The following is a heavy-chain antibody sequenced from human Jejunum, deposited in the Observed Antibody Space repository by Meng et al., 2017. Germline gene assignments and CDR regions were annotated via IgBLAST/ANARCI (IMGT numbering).Heavy chain of an antibody. CDR3: ARSGHPKVKISDC. CDR2: IYSGGST. Sequence: SETLSPTCTVPGGSVSSGNYSWSWIRQPPGKGLEWIGFIYSGGSTNYNSPLKSRVSISTDTSKNQFSLELRSAAAADTAVYYCARSGHPKVKISDCWGQGTLVTVSS. J-gene: IGHJ4*02. V-gene: IGHV4-61*01. D-gene: IGHD2/OR15-2a*01. CDR1: GGSVSSGNYS.